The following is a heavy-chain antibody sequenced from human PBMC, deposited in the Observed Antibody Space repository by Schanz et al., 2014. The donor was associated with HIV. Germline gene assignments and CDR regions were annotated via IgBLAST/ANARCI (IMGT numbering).Heavy chain of an antibody. Sequence: VQLVESGGGVVQPGRSLRLSCAVSGFTFRNFGMRWVRQAPGKGLEWVAVISYDGSNKFYADSVKGRFTISRDNSKNTLYLQMNSLRVDDTAVYYCARAGGDDFWSGYNGDSWFDPWGQGTLVTVAS. J-gene: IGHJ5*02. CDR3: ARAGGDDFWSGYNGDSWFDP. V-gene: IGHV3-30*19. D-gene: IGHD3-3*01. CDR1: GFTFRNFG. CDR2: ISYDGSNK.